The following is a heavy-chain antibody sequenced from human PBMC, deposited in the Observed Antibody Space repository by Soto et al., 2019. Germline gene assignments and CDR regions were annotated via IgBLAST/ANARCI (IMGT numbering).Heavy chain of an antibody. CDR3: ARRSAVAGLHY. Sequence: EVQLVESGGGLVQPGGSLRVSCAASGFTFSSYWMHWVRQAPGKGLVWVSRINSDGSSTSYADSVKGRFTISRDNAKNTLYLQMNGVTAEDTAIYYWARRSAVAGLHYWGQGTLVTVSS. V-gene: IGHV3-74*01. CDR1: GFTFSSYW. D-gene: IGHD6-19*01. J-gene: IGHJ4*02. CDR2: INSDGSST.